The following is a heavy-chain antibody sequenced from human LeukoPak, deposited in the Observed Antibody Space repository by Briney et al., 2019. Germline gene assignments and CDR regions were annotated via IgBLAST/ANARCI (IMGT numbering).Heavy chain of an antibody. Sequence: GGSLRLSCAASGFTFSSYGMHWVRQAPGKGLEWVAVISYDGSNKYYADSVKGRFTISRDNSKNTLYLQMNSLRAEDTAVYYCAKGPYGSGSYYDGRYFDYWGQGTLVTVSS. CDR3: AKGPYGSGSYYDGRYFDY. V-gene: IGHV3-30*18. J-gene: IGHJ4*02. CDR1: GFTFSSYG. CDR2: ISYDGSNK. D-gene: IGHD3-10*01.